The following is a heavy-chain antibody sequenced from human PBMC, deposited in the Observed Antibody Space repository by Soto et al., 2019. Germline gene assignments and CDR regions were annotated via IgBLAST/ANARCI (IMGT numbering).Heavy chain of an antibody. J-gene: IGHJ6*02. D-gene: IGHD3-3*01. Sequence: PSETLSLTCAVYGGSFSGYDWSWIRQPPGKGLEWIGEINHSGSTNYNPSLKSRVTISVDTSKNQFSLKLSSVTAADTAVYYCARVDFWSGYSVYYYYGMDVWGQGTTVTVSS. CDR2: INHSGST. CDR1: GGSFSGYD. V-gene: IGHV4-34*01. CDR3: ARVDFWSGYSVYYYYGMDV.